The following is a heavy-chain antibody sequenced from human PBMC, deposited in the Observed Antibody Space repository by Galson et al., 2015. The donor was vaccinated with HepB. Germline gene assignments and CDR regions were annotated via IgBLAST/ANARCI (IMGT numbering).Heavy chain of an antibody. D-gene: IGHD3-10*01. CDR2: IYDSGST. CDR3: ARQQWFGEAGGMDV. Sequence: SETLSLTCTVSGGSMKNYYWSWIRQPPGKGLEWIGHIYDSGSTNYNPSLKSRITISVDTSKKEFSLKLSSVTAADTAVYYCARQQWFGEAGGMDVWGQGTPVTVSS. CDR1: GGSMKNYY. J-gene: IGHJ6*02. V-gene: IGHV4-59*01.